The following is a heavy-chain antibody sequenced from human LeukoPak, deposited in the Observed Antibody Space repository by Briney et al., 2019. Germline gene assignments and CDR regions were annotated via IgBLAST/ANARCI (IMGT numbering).Heavy chain of an antibody. CDR3: ARWFGWD. CDR1: GGSISRGSYY. Sequence: SQTLSLTCSVSGGSISRGSYYWNWIRQPAGKGLEWMGRIYNSGSTNYNPSLKSRVTISTDMSKNQFSLKLSSVTAADTAVYYCARWFGWDWGQGTMVTVSS. D-gene: IGHD3-10*01. V-gene: IGHV4-61*02. J-gene: IGHJ3*01. CDR2: IYNSGST.